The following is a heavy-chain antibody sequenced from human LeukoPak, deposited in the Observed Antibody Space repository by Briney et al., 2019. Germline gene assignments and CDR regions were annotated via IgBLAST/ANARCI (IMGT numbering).Heavy chain of an antibody. CDR2: INPSGGST. CDR3: ARGPGGRQQLDY. V-gene: IGHV1-46*01. D-gene: IGHD6-13*01. CDR1: GYTFTGYY. Sequence: ASVKVSCKASGYTFTGYYMHWVRQAPGQGLEWMGIINPSGGSTSYAQKFQGRVTMTWDTSTSAVYMELSSLRSEDTAVYYCARGPGGRQQLDYWGQGTLVTVSS. J-gene: IGHJ4*02.